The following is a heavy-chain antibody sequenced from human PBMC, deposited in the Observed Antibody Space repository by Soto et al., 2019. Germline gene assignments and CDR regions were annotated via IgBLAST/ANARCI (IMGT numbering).Heavy chain of an antibody. CDR3: AKDSMVRGVLPGYYYYYGMDV. CDR2: ISYDGSNK. V-gene: IGHV3-30*18. J-gene: IGHJ6*02. D-gene: IGHD3-10*01. Sequence: QVQLVESGGGVVQPGRSLRLSCAASGFTFSSYGMHWVRQAPGKGLEWVAVISYDGSNKYYADSVKGRFTISRDNSKNTLYLQMNSLRAEDTAVYYCAKDSMVRGVLPGYYYYYGMDVWGQGTTVTVSS. CDR1: GFTFSSYG.